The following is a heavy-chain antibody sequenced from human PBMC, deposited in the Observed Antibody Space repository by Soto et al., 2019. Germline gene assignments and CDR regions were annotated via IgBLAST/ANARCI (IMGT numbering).Heavy chain of an antibody. CDR2: ISSGGSYT. CDR3: ARGIYGDYGAGY. D-gene: IGHD4-17*01. J-gene: IGHJ4*02. Sequence: EVLLVESGGGLVKPGGSLRLSCAASGFTFSSYSMIWVRQAPGKGLEWVSSISSGGSYTYFADSVKGRFTISRDNAKSSLFLQMNSLRAEDTAIYYCARGIYGDYGAGYWGQGTLVTVSS. V-gene: IGHV3-21*01. CDR1: GFTFSSYS.